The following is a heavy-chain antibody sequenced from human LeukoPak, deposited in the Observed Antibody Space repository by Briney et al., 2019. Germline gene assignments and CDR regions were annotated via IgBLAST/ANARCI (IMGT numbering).Heavy chain of an antibody. CDR1: GYTFTSHG. Sequence: GASVKVSCKASGYTFTSHGISWVRQAPGQGLEWMGWISAYNGNTNYAQKLQGRVTMTTDTSTSTAYMELRSLRSDDTAVYYCASLGAGYGDYGVGGYWGQGTLVTVSS. V-gene: IGHV1-18*01. J-gene: IGHJ4*02. D-gene: IGHD4-17*01. CDR3: ASLGAGYGDYGVGGY. CDR2: ISAYNGNT.